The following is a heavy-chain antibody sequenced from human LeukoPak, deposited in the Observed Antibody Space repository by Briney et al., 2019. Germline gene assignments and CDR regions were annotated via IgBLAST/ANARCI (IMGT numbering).Heavy chain of an antibody. CDR2: VFYGVST. CDR1: GASVSSHY. J-gene: IGHJ6*03. V-gene: IGHV4-59*08. D-gene: IGHD2-2*01. Sequence: NPWETLSLTCTVSGASVSSHYWSWLRQPPGEGLEWIGFVFYGVSTFYNPSLRSRVTISVDTSKKQASLKLSSVTAADTGVYYCARLHCSSTSCYDYYYYYMDVWGKGTTVIVSS. CDR3: ARLHCSSTSCYDYYYYYMDV.